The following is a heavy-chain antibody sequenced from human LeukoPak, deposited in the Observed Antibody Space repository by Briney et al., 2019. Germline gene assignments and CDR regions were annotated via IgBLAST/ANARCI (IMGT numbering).Heavy chain of an antibody. CDR2: ISYDGSNK. Sequence: PGESLRLSCAASGLTFSSYAMHWVRQAPGKGLEWVAVISYDGSNKYYADSVKGRFTISRDNSKNTLYLQMNSLRAEDTAVYYWARDKDEALDYWGQGALVTVSS. J-gene: IGHJ4*02. V-gene: IGHV3-30-3*01. CDR3: ARDKDEALDY. CDR1: GLTFSSYA.